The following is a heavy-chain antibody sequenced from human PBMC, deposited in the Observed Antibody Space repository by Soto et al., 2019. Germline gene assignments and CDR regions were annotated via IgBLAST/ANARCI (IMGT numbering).Heavy chain of an antibody. CDR3: ARRAPLTYYYGSGSYHH. Sequence: SETLSLTCAVYGGSFSGYYWSWIRQPPGKGLEWIGEINHSGSTNYNPSLKSRVTISVDTSKNQFSLKLSSVTAADTAVYYCARRAPLTYYYGSGSYHHWGQGTLVTVSS. CDR1: GGSFSGYY. J-gene: IGHJ5*02. CDR2: INHSGST. V-gene: IGHV4-34*01. D-gene: IGHD3-10*01.